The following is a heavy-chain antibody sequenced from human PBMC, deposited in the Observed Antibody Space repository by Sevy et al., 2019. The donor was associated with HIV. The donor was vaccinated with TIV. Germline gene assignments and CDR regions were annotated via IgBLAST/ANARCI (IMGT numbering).Heavy chain of an antibody. CDR3: ARGGYYYDNAAYYALDS. CDR1: GFTFSRFG. V-gene: IGHV3-33*05. J-gene: IGHJ4*02. D-gene: IGHD3-22*01. CDR2: ISDDGTNK. Sequence: GGSLRLSCVASGFTFSRFGMHWVRQAPGKGLEWVAVISDDGTNKYYGDSVKGRCTISRDNFKNTLYLQMNNVRVEDTAVYYCARGGYYYDNAAYYALDSWGQGTLVTVSS.